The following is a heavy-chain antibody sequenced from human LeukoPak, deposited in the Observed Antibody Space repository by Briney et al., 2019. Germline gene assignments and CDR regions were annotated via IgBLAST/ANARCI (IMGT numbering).Heavy chain of an antibody. CDR1: LGTLSSYA. CDR3: ARGASAAPNDY. D-gene: IGHD2-2*01. CDR2: IIPILGIA. Sequence: SVNVSRKASLGTLSSYAISGVPQAPGQRVEWVGGIIPILGIANYAQKFQGRVTITADKSTSTASMELRSLRSEDAAVYFCARGASAAPNDYWGQGTLVTVSS. J-gene: IGHJ4*02. V-gene: IGHV1-69*10.